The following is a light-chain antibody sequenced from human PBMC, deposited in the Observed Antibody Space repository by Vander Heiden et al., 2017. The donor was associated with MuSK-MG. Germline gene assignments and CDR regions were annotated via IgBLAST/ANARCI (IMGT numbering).Light chain of an antibody. CDR3: QQYDSDSPIT. CDR2: TTS. Sequence: DIQMTQSPSTRSASVGDRVTITWRASQSIYTWLAWYQVKPGKAPKLLVSTTSTLATGVPSRFSGSGSETEFALTISNLQPDDFATYYCQQYDSDSPITFGQGTRLEIK. V-gene: IGKV1-5*03. CDR1: QSIYTW. J-gene: IGKJ5*01.